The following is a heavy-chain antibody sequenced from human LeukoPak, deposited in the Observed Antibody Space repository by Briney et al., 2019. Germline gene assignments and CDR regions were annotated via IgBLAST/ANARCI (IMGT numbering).Heavy chain of an antibody. J-gene: IGHJ1*01. Sequence: SVKVSCKASGGTFSSYAISWVRQAPGQGLEWMGGIIPIFGTANYAQKFQGRVTITTDESTSTAYMELSSLRSEDTAVYYCARTQDIVVVPAAIGYFQHWGQGTPVTVSS. CDR2: IIPIFGTA. V-gene: IGHV1-69*05. CDR1: GGTFSSYA. CDR3: ARTQDIVVVPAAIGYFQH. D-gene: IGHD2-2*01.